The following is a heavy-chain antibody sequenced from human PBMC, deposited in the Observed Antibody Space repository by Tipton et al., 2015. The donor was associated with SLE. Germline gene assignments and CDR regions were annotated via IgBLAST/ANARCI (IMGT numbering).Heavy chain of an antibody. CDR1: GGTFNNYA. V-gene: IGHV1-69*01. CDR3: ARAPMVRGMFDY. Sequence: QSGAEVKKPGSSVKVSCKASGGTFNNYAMNWVRQAPGQGLEWMGGIIPIFGTTNYAQKFQGRVMITADDSTSTAYMELSSLRSEDTAVYYCARAPMVRGMFDYWGQGTLVTVSS. D-gene: IGHD3-10*01. J-gene: IGHJ4*02. CDR2: IIPIFGTT.